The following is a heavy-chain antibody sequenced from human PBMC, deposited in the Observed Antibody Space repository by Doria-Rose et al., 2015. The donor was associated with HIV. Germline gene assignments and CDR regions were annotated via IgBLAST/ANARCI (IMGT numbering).Heavy chain of an antibody. D-gene: IGHD6-13*01. V-gene: IGHV2-26*01. CDR2: ISSDDER. CDR3: ARIKSSRWYHKYYFDF. CDR1: GVSLSSPGMG. Sequence: QVTLKESGPVLVKPTETLTLTCTVSGVSLSSPGMGVSWIRQPPGKALEWLANISSDDERSYKTSLKSRLTISSDTSKSQVVLTMTDMDPVDTATYYCARIKSSRWYHKYYFDFWGQGTLVIVSA. J-gene: IGHJ4*02.